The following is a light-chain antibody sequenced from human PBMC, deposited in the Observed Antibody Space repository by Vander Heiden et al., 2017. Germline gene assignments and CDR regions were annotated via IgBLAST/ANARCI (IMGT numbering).Light chain of an antibody. CDR1: QSISSY. Sequence: DLHVTHSPSSLSASVGDRVTITCRASQSISSYLNWYQQKPGKAPKLLIYAASSLQSGVPSRFSGSGSGTDFTLTISSLQPEDFATYYCQQCDSTPFTFGPGTKVDIK. J-gene: IGKJ3*01. CDR2: AAS. V-gene: IGKV1-39*01. CDR3: QQCDSTPFT.